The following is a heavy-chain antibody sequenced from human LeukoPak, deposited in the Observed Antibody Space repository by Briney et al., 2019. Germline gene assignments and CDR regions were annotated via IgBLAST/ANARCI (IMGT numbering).Heavy chain of an antibody. V-gene: IGHV4-59*08. CDR1: GRSISSYY. Sequence: SETLSLTCTVSGRSISSYYWSWIRQPPGKGLECIGYIYYSGSTNYNPSLKSRVTISVDTSKNQFSLKLSSVTAADTAVYYCARDRIVVVPAAIDQGDYWGQGTLVTVSS. CDR2: IYYSGST. CDR3: ARDRIVVVPAAIDQGDY. D-gene: IGHD2-2*01. J-gene: IGHJ4*02.